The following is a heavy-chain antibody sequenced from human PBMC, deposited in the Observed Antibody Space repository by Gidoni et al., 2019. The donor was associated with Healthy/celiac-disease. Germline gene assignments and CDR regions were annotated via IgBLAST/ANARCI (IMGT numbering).Heavy chain of an antibody. CDR2: IRSKANSYAT. V-gene: IGHV3-73*01. J-gene: IGHJ3*02. CDR1: GFTFSGSA. CDR3: TRRPLYDSYAFDI. D-gene: IGHD3-16*01. Sequence: EVQLVESGGGLVQPGGSLKLSCAASGFTFSGSAMHWVRQASGKGLEWVGRIRSKANSYATAYAASVKGRFTISRDDSKNTAYLQMNSLKTEDTAVYYCTRRPLYDSYAFDIWGQGTMVTVSS.